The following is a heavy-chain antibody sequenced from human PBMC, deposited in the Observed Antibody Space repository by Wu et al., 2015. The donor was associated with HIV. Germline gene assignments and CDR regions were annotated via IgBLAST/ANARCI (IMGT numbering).Heavy chain of an antibody. CDR3: ARGHYYDASSSPMY. V-gene: IGHV1-18*01. CDR1: GYIFNDYG. CDR2: ISAQNGNT. J-gene: IGHJ4*02. D-gene: IGHD3-22*01. Sequence: VQLVQSGGEVKKPGASVKVACKSSGYIFNDYGIHWVRQAPGEGLEWMGWISAQNGNTKYAQKFQARVIMTTDTSSTTAYMELRSLTSDDTAVYFCARGHYYDASSSPMYWGPGTRVIVSS.